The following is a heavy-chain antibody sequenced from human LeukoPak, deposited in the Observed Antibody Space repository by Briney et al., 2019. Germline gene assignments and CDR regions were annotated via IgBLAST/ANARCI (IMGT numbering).Heavy chain of an antibody. CDR2: IYYSGST. V-gene: IGHV4-59*01. CDR3: AREYNGGAPNWFDP. D-gene: IGHD3-16*01. CDR1: GGSISSYY. J-gene: IGHJ5*02. Sequence: SETLSLTCTVSGGSISSYYWSWIRQPPGKGLEWIGYIYYSGSTNYNPSLKSRVTISVDTSKNQFSLKLSSVTAADTAVYYCAREYNGGAPNWFDPWRQGTLVTVSS.